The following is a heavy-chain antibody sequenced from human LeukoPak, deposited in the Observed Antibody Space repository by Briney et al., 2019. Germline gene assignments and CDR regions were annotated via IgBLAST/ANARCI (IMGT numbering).Heavy chain of an antibody. CDR3: AKGNGYSYGRYYFDY. CDR2: ITASGGNT. J-gene: IGHJ4*02. Sequence: PGGSLRLSCADSGFTFSSYAMGWVRQAPGKGLEWVSAITASGGNTYYADSVKGQFTISRDNSKNTLYLQVNSLRAEDTAVYYCAKGNGYSYGRYYFDYWGQGTLVTVSS. D-gene: IGHD5-18*01. CDR1: GFTFSSYA. V-gene: IGHV3-23*01.